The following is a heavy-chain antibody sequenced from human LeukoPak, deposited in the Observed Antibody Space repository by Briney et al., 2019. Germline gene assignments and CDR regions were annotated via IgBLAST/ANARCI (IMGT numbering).Heavy chain of an antibody. D-gene: IGHD2-2*01. Sequence: PSETLSLTCTVSGGSISSSSYYWGWIRQPPGKGLEWIGSMYYSGSTYYNPSLKSRVTISVDTSKNQFSLKLSSVTAADTAVYYCARSRHCSSTSCHSFDYWGQGTLVTVSS. CDR1: GGSISSSSYY. CDR3: ARSRHCSSTSCHSFDY. J-gene: IGHJ4*02. CDR2: MYYSGST. V-gene: IGHV4-39*01.